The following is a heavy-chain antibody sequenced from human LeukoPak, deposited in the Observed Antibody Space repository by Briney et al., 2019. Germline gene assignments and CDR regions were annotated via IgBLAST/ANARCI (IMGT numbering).Heavy chain of an antibody. V-gene: IGHV3-74*01. CDR1: GFPFSSYS. Sequence: PGGSLTLPCSASGFPFSSYSINWVRQAPGKGLVWVSRISRYGSITSYAESVKGRFTTSSDDAKNTLFLEGNSLRDEDTAVYYCVRGLMGTEDDWGQGTLVTVSS. D-gene: IGHD1/OR15-1a*01. J-gene: IGHJ4*02. CDR3: VRGLMGTEDD. CDR2: ISRYGSIT.